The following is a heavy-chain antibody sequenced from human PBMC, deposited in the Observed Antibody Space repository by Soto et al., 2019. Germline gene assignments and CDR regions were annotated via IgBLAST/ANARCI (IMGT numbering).Heavy chain of an antibody. CDR2: INQDGSEK. CDR1: GFTFSTYW. Sequence: GGSLRLSCAASGFTFSTYWMDWVRQTPGKGLEWVANINQDGSEKNYVDSVKGRFTIYRDNAKNSLYLQMRSLTAEDSALYYCSRSLNPWGQGTLVTVSS. CDR3: SRSLNP. V-gene: IGHV3-7*01. J-gene: IGHJ5*02.